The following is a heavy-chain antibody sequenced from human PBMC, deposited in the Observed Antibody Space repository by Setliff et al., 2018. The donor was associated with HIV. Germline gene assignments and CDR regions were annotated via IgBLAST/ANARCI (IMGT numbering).Heavy chain of an antibody. CDR2: IYSGGDS. Sequence: PGGSLRLSCAASGFSVSNYYMAWVRQAPGKGLEWVSTIYSGGDSYHADSVKGRFTLSRDNSKNTLYLQMDSLRPEDTAIYYCARSRLYNSAQDFWGQGTLVTVSS. D-gene: IGHD3-10*01. CDR1: GFSVSNYY. V-gene: IGHV3-66*02. J-gene: IGHJ4*02. CDR3: ARSRLYNSAQDF.